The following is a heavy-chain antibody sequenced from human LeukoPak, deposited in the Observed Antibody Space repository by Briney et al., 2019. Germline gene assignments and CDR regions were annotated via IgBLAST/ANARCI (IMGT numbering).Heavy chain of an antibody. Sequence: GGSLRLSCAASGFTFNIFSLNWVRQAPGKGLEWVATISSKSGYIYYADSVKGRFTISRDNANSPLYLQMNSLRAEDTAVYFCARDYGSGNSDYWGQGTLVTVST. CDR2: ISSKSGYI. J-gene: IGHJ4*02. V-gene: IGHV3-21*03. CDR1: GFTFNIFS. D-gene: IGHD3-10*01. CDR3: ARDYGSGNSDY.